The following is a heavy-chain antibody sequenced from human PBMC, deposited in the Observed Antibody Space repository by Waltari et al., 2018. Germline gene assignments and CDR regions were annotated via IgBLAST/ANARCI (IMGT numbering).Heavy chain of an antibody. Sequence: QVQLQESGTGLVKPSETLSLTCTVSGGSISSYYWSWIRQPPGKGLGWIGYIYYSGSTNYSPALKSRGTIAVDPSKNQFSLKLRSVTAADAAVYYCASKNGSGIDYWGQGTLVTVSS. CDR1: GGSISSYY. CDR3: ASKNGSGIDY. V-gene: IGHV4-59*01. J-gene: IGHJ4*02. CDR2: IYYSGST. D-gene: IGHD3-3*01.